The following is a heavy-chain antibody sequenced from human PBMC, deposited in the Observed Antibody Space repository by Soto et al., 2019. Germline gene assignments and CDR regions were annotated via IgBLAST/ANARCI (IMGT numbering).Heavy chain of an antibody. V-gene: IGHV1-69*01. D-gene: IGHD3-22*01. CDR3: ARDGSGYRSRASPMDV. J-gene: IGHJ6*02. Sequence: QVQLVQSWAEVKKPGSSVKVSCKASGDTFSSYAISWVRQAPGQRLEWMGGIITISGTANYAQKFQGRVTLTADESTSTAYMELSSLRSEDTAVYYCARDGSGYRSRASPMDVRGQGTTVTVSS. CDR2: IITISGTA. CDR1: GDTFSSYA.